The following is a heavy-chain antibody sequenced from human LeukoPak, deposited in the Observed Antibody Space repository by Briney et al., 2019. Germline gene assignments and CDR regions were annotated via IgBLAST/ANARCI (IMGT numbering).Heavy chain of an antibody. V-gene: IGHV3-33*01. CDR1: GFTFSSYG. J-gene: IGHJ3*02. CDR3: AREGTQDAFDI. CDR2: IWYDGSNK. Sequence: GRSLRLSCAASGFTFSSYGMHWVRQAPGKGLEWVAVIWYDGSNKYYADSVKGRFTISRDNSKNTLYLQMNSLRAEDTAVYYCAREGTQDAFDIWGQGTMVTVSS.